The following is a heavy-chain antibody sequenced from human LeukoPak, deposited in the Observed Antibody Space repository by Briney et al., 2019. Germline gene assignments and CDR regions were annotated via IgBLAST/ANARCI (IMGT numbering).Heavy chain of an antibody. CDR1: GYTLSGLS. V-gene: IGHV1-24*01. J-gene: IGHJ3*02. CDR2: FDPEDGET. CDR3: ATKYYYDSRNAFDM. D-gene: IGHD3-22*01. Sequence: GASVKVSCKVSGYTLSGLSMHWVRQTPGKGLEWMGRFDPEDGETVNAEKFQGRVTMTEDTSTDTAYMELSSLRSEDTAVYYCATKYYYDSRNAFDMWGQGTMVTVSS.